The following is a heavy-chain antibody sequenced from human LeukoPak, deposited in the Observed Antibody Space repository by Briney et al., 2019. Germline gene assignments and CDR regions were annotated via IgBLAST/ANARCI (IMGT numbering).Heavy chain of an antibody. CDR3: AKEAHRPLPTDC. CDR1: GFTFRSYA. Sequence: GGSLRLSCAASGFTFRSYAMSWVRQAPGKGLEWVSAVSASADNTYYADFVKGRFTISRDNSKDTLYLQVHSLRVDDTAVYYCAKEAHRPLPTDCWGQGTLVTVSS. CDR2: VSASADNT. J-gene: IGHJ4*02. V-gene: IGHV3-23*01.